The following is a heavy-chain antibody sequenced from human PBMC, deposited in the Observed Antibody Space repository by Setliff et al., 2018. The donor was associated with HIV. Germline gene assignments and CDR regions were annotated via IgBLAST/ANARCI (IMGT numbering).Heavy chain of an antibody. CDR2: INADGSST. V-gene: IGHV3-74*01. CDR1: GFTLSSSW. D-gene: IGHD1-1*01. Sequence: GGSLRLSCAASGFTLSSSWMHWVRQVPGKGLAWVSRINADGSSTAYAESVKGRFTISRDNGKNTLFLQMNTLRGEDTGIYYCAVDRTWSESFDHWGQGTLVTVSS. J-gene: IGHJ4*02. CDR3: AVDRTWSESFDH.